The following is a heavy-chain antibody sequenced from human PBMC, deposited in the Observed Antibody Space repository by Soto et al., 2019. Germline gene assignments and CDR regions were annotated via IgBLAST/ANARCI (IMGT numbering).Heavy chain of an antibody. CDR2: IYSGGST. CDR1: GFTVSSNY. D-gene: IGHD3-3*01. V-gene: IGHV3-66*01. Sequence: GGSLRLSCAASGFTVSSNYMSWVRQAPGKGLEWVSVIYSGGSTYYADSVKGRFTISRDNSKNTLYLQMNSLRAEDTAVYYCARGYDFWSGYYLQTGAFDIWGQGTMVTVSS. CDR3: ARGYDFWSGYYLQTGAFDI. J-gene: IGHJ3*02.